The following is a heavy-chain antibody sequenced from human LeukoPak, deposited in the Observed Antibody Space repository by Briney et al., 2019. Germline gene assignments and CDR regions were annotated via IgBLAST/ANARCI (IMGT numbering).Heavy chain of an antibody. V-gene: IGHV1-46*01. CDR2: INPSGGST. D-gene: IGHD2-2*01. J-gene: IGHJ4*02. CDR1: GYTFTSYY. CDR3: AKVRGYCSSTSCYGGYFDY. Sequence: EASVKVPCKASGYTFTSYYMHWVRQAPGQGLEWMGIINPSGGSTSYAQKFQGRVTMTRDTSTSTVYMELSSLRAEDTAVYYCAKVRGYCSSTSCYGGYFDYWGQGTLVTVSS.